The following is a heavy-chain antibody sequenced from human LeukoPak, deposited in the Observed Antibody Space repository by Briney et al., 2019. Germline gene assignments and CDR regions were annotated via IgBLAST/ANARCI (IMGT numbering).Heavy chain of an antibody. Sequence: GGSLRLSCAASGFTFSSYRMNWVRQAPGKGLEWVSSISSSSSYIYYADSVKGRFTISRDNAKNSLYLQMNSLRAEDTAVYYCARGAGSRLGATLTYYFDYWGQGTLVTVSS. V-gene: IGHV3-21*01. CDR3: ARGAGSRLGATLTYYFDY. CDR2: ISSSSSYI. J-gene: IGHJ4*02. CDR1: GFTFSSYR. D-gene: IGHD1-26*01.